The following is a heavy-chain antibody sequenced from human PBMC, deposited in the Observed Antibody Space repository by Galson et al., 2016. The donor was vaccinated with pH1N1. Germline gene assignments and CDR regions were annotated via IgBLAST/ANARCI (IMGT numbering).Heavy chain of an antibody. Sequence: SLRLSCAASEFTFTNYAMTWVRQAPGKGLEWVSSITGSGDSTFYADSVKGRFTISRDNSKNTLYLQMNSLRVEDTAMYYCAKLDGYNWGYFQHWGQGTLVTVSS. CDR3: AKLDGYNWGYFQH. CDR1: EFTFTNYA. CDR2: ITGSGDST. D-gene: IGHD5-24*01. V-gene: IGHV3-23*01. J-gene: IGHJ1*01.